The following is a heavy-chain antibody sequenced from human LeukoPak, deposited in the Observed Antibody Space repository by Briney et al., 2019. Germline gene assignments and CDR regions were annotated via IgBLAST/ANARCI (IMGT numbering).Heavy chain of an antibody. V-gene: IGHV3-74*01. CDR3: VRAPSEIGGYYPEYFRH. J-gene: IGHJ1*01. D-gene: IGHD3-22*01. Sequence: GGSLRLSCAASGFTFSSYWMHWVRQAPGKGLVWVSRIKSGGSTNYADSVKGRFTISRDNAKNTVSLQMNSLRAEDTGVYYCVRAPSEIGGYYPEYFRHWGQGTLVTVSS. CDR1: GFTFSSYW. CDR2: IKSGGST.